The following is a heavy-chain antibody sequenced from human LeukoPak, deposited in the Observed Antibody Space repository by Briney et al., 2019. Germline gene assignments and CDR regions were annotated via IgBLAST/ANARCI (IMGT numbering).Heavy chain of an antibody. Sequence: PSETLSLTCAVYGGSFSGYYWSWIRQPPGKGLEWIGEINHSGSTNYNPSLKSRVTISVDTSKNQFSLKLSSVTAADTAVYYCARGRRIAARYRGRSDYYYYMDVWGKGTTVTVSS. CDR1: GGSFSGYY. V-gene: IGHV4-34*01. D-gene: IGHD6-6*01. CDR2: INHSGST. CDR3: ARGRRIAARYRGRSDYYYYMDV. J-gene: IGHJ6*03.